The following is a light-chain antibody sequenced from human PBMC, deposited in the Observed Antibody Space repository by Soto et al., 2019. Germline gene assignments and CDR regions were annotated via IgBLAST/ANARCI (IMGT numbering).Light chain of an antibody. J-gene: IGKJ1*01. Sequence: DIQMTQSPSTLSASVGDRVTITCRASQSISSWLAWYQQKPGKPPKLLIYKASTLASGVPSRFSGSGSGTEFTLTINSLQPDDFATYYCQQYHIYSGTFGQGTKVDNK. V-gene: IGKV1-5*03. CDR3: QQYHIYSGT. CDR2: KAS. CDR1: QSISSW.